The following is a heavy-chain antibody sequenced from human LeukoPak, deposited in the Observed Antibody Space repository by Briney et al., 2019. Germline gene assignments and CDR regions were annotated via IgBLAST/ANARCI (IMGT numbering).Heavy chain of an antibody. V-gene: IGHV3-23*01. J-gene: IGHJ5*02. CDR2: ISGSGGST. CDR1: GFTFSSYA. Sequence: PGGSLRLSCAASGFTFSSYAMSWVRQAPGKGLEWVSAISGSGGSTYYADSVKDRFTISRDNSNNTLYLQMNSLRAEDTAVYYCAKAGGSGSYFNQRNWFDPWGQGTLVTVSS. CDR3: AKAGGSGSYFNQRNWFDP. D-gene: IGHD3-10*01.